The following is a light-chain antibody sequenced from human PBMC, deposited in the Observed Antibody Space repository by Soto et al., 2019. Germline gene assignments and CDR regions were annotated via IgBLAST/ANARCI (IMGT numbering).Light chain of an antibody. J-gene: IGLJ1*01. CDR3: SSYTSSSTLYV. CDR2: DVS. V-gene: IGLV2-14*01. Sequence: QSALTQPASVSGSPGQSITISCTGTSSDVGGYNYVSWYQQHPGKAPKLMIYDVSHRPSGVSNRFSGSKSGNTASLTISVLQAEDEADYYCSSYTSSSTLYVFGTGTKLTVL. CDR1: SSDVGGYNY.